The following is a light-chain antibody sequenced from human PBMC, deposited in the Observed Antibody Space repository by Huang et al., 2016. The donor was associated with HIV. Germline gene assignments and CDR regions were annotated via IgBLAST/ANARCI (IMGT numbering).Light chain of an antibody. CDR2: GAS. J-gene: IGKJ4*01. CDR3: QQYNAWPLT. CDR1: QNINSN. Sequence: EIVLTQSPGTLSVPPGERVTLSCRASQNINSNLAWYQRQPGQAPRLLIFGASTGATDIPAKFSGSGSGTEFTLAISSLQSEDCAIYYCQQYNAWPLTFGGGTKVEIK. V-gene: IGKV3-15*01.